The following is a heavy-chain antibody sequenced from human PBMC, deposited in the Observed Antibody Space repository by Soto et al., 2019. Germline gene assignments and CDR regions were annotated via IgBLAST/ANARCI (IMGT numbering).Heavy chain of an antibody. J-gene: IGHJ6*03. Sequence: GGCLILSCVACGQAFNRCWLSWVREAPGKGLEWVADIKQDGSEEYYVDSVKGRFTISRGNAKKSLYSQMNSLRAEDTAIYYCVRTHVDSGYVHFYSMDLWMEETTVT. CDR3: VRTHVDSGYVHFYSMDL. CDR2: IKQDGSEE. D-gene: IGHD3-10*02. V-gene: IGHV3-7*03. CDR1: GQAFNRCW.